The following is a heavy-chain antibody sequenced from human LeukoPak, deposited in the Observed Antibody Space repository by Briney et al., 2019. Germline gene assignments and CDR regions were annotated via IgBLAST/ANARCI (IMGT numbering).Heavy chain of an antibody. V-gene: IGHV3-30*18. CDR3: AKDHSAYYYGMDV. Sequence: GGSLRLSCAASGFTFSSSAMSWVRQAPGGGPEWVAVISYDGSNKYYADSVKGRFTISRDNSKNTLYLQMNSLRAEDTAVYYCAKDHSAYYYGMDVWGQGTTVTVSS. CDR2: ISYDGSNK. D-gene: IGHD1-26*01. J-gene: IGHJ6*02. CDR1: GFTFSSSA.